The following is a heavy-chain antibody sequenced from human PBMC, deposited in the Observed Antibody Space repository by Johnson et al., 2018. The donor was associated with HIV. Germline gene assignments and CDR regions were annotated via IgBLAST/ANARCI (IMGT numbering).Heavy chain of an antibody. D-gene: IGHD2-2*01. CDR2: INWNGGST. CDR1: GFTFTNYA. V-gene: IGHV3-20*04. Sequence: VQLVEFGGGVVQPGRSLRLSCAASGFTFTNYAIHWVRQAPGKGLEWVSGINWNGGSTGYADSVKGRFTISRDNAKNSLYLQMNSLRAEDTALYYCARVGEYCSSTSCSGAFDIWGQGTMVTVSS. J-gene: IGHJ3*02. CDR3: ARVGEYCSSTSCSGAFDI.